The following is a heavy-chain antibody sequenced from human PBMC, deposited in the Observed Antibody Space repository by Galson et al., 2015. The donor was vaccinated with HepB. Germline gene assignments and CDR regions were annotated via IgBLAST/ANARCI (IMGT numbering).Heavy chain of an antibody. D-gene: IGHD3-22*01. CDR2: ISSSSSTI. CDR1: GFTVSSNY. Sequence: SLRLSCAASGFTVSSNYMSWVRQAPGKGLEWLSYISSSSSTIYYVDSVKGRFTISRDNAKNSLYLQMNSLRDEDTAVYYCARAGRYYYDSSGYSDYWGQGTLVTVSS. J-gene: IGHJ4*02. CDR3: ARAGRYYYDSSGYSDY. V-gene: IGHV3-48*02.